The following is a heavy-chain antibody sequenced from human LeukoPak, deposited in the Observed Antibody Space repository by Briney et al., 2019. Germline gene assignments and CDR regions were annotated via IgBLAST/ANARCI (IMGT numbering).Heavy chain of an antibody. J-gene: IGHJ4*02. V-gene: IGHV1-69*06. CDR2: IIPIFGTA. CDR1: GGTFSNYA. Sequence: ASVSVSFMASGGTFSNYAISGVRQAPGQGLDGMGGIIPIFGTANYAQKFQGRVTITADKSTSTAYMELRSLRSEDTAVYYCARMYSRGIYYFDYWGQGPLVTVSS. D-gene: IGHD6-13*01. CDR3: ARMYSRGIYYFDY.